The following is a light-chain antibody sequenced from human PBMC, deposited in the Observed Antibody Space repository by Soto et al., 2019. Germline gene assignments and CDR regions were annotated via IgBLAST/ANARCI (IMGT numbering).Light chain of an antibody. CDR3: SSYIDTATLV. CDR2: EVS. CDR1: SSAVGGYNY. Sequence: QSALTQPASVSGSPGQSITISCTGTSSAVGGYNYVSWYQQHPGKAPKLMIYEVSTRPSGVSNRFSGSKSGYTASLTISGVQAEDEADYYCSSYIDTATLVFGGGTKLTVL. V-gene: IGLV2-14*01. J-gene: IGLJ3*02.